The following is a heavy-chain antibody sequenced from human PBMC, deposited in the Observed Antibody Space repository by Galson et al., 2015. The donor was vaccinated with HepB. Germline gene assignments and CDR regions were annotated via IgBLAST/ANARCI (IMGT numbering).Heavy chain of an antibody. CDR3: ASPRRLWLRRTPRRDDAFDI. CDR2: IYSGGST. CDR1: GFTVSSNY. D-gene: IGHD2-21*01. Sequence: SLRLSCAASGFTVSSNYMSWVRQAPGKGLEWVSVIYSGGSTYYADSVKGRFTISRDNSKNTLYLQMNSLRAEDTAVYYCASPRRLWLRRTPRRDDAFDIWGQGTMVTVSS. V-gene: IGHV3-66*01. J-gene: IGHJ3*02.